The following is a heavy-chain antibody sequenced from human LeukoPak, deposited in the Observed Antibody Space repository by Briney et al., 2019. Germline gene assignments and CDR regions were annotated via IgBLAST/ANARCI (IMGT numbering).Heavy chain of an antibody. V-gene: IGHV3-21*01. D-gene: IGHD6-19*01. J-gene: IGHJ4*02. CDR1: GFTFSSYS. CDR2: ISSSSSYI. Sequence: GGSLRLSCAASGFTFSSYSMNWVRQAPGKGLEWVSSISSSSSYIYYADSVKGRFTISRDNAKNSLYLQMNSLRAEDTAVYYCARGLGWYSSGWYDGGYFDYWGQGTLVTVSS. CDR3: ARGLGWYSSGWYDGGYFDY.